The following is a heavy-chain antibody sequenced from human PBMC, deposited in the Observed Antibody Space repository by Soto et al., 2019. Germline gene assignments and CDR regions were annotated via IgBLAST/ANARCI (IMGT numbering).Heavy chain of an antibody. CDR3: ARESRYRSGGSCYFLPGIDY. CDR2: IIPIFGTA. V-gene: IGHV1-69*12. Sequence: QVQLVQSGAEVKKPGSSVKVSCKASGGTFSSYAISWVRQAPGQGLEWMGGIIPIFGTANYAQKFQGRVTITADESTSTAYMELSSLRSDDTAVYYCARESRYRSGGSCYFLPGIDYWGQGTLVTVSS. CDR1: GGTFSSYA. D-gene: IGHD2-15*01. J-gene: IGHJ4*02.